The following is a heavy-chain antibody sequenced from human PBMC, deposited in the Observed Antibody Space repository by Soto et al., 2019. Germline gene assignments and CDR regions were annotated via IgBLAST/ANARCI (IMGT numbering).Heavy chain of an antibody. J-gene: IGHJ6*03. CDR2: IRSKAYGGTT. CDR3: TRDDGRITMVRGVMRGSYYMDV. Sequence: GGSLRLSCTASGFTFGDYAMSWFRQAPGKGLEWVGFIRSKAYGGTTEYAASVKGRFTISGDDSKSIAYLQMNSLKTEDTAVYYCTRDDGRITMVRGVMRGSYYMDVWGKGTTVTVSS. V-gene: IGHV3-49*03. CDR1: GFTFGDYA. D-gene: IGHD3-10*01.